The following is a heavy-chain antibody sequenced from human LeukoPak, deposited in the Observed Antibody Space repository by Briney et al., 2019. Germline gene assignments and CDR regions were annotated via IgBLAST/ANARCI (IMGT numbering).Heavy chain of an antibody. CDR1: GFTFSSYA. J-gene: IGHJ4*02. CDR3: SRHTTDGGDCLDY. Sequence: PGGSLRLSCAASGFTFSSYAMSWVRQAPGKGLEWVSAISGSGGSTYYADSVKGRFTNSRDNSKNTLYLQMNSLRTEDTAVYYCSRHTTDGGDCLDYWGQGTLVTASS. CDR2: ISGSGGST. V-gene: IGHV3-23*01. D-gene: IGHD2-21*01.